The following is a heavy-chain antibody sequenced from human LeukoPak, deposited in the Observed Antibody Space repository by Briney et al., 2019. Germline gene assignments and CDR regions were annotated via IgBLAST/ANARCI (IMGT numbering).Heavy chain of an antibody. CDR2: ISSSSSYI. Sequence: PGGSLRLSCAASGFTFSSYSMNWVRQAPGKGLEWVSSISSSSSYIYYADAVKGRFTISRDNAKNSLYLQMNSLRAEDTAVYYCARGFWSGYSDTRFDYWGQGTLVTVSS. J-gene: IGHJ4*02. CDR1: GFTFSSYS. V-gene: IGHV3-21*01. D-gene: IGHD3-3*01. CDR3: ARGFWSGYSDTRFDY.